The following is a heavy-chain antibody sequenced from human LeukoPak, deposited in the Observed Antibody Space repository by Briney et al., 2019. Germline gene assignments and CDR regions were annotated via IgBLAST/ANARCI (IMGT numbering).Heavy chain of an antibody. CDR3: EKGGRGNGEVY. D-gene: IGHD3-16*01. V-gene: IGHV3-7*01. CDR2: IKQDGSEK. Sequence: GGSLRLSCAVSGFTFSSYWMNWVRQAPGKGLEWVANIKQDGSEKNYVDSVKGRFTISRDNAKSSLFLQMNDLRAEDTAVYYCEKGGRGNGEVYWGQGTLVTVSS. J-gene: IGHJ4*02. CDR1: GFTFSSYW.